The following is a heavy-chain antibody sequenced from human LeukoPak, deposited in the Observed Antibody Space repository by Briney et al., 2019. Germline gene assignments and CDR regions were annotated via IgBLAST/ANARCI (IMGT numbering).Heavy chain of an antibody. J-gene: IGHJ4*02. V-gene: IGHV3-21*06. D-gene: IGHD1-26*01. CDR3: ARGGVGPTYFDY. CDR1: GFTFSSYS. Sequence: GGSLRLSCAASGFTFSSYSMNWVRQAPGKGLEWVSSISTSDSSIYYADSVKGRFPISRDNAKNSLYLQMNSLRAEDTAVYYCARGGVGPTYFDYWGQGTLVTVSS. CDR2: ISTSDSSI.